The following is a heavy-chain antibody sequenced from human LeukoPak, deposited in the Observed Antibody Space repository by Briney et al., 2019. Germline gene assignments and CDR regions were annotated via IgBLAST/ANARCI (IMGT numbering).Heavy chain of an antibody. Sequence: PGGSLRLSCAASGFTFSSYAMSWVRQAPGKGLEWVSAISGSGGSTYYADSVKGRFTISRDNSKNTLYVQMNSLRAGDTAVYYCAKDPIFSGSYGVFDYWGLGTLVTVSS. CDR2: ISGSGGST. V-gene: IGHV3-23*01. CDR3: AKDPIFSGSYGVFDY. CDR1: GFTFSSYA. D-gene: IGHD1-26*01. J-gene: IGHJ4*02.